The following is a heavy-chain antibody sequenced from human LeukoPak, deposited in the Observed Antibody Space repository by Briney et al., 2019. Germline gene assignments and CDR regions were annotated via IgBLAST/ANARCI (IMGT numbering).Heavy chain of an antibody. V-gene: IGHV4-59*01. CDR2: IYYSGST. J-gene: IGHJ4*02. CDR1: GGSISSYY. CDR3: ARRPYGSGFHFDY. Sequence: SETLSLTCTVSGGSISSYYWSWIRQPPGKGLEWIGYIYYSGSTNYNPSLKGRVTISVDTSKNQFSLKLSSVTAADTAVYYCARRPYGSGFHFDYWGQGTLVTVSS. D-gene: IGHD3-10*01.